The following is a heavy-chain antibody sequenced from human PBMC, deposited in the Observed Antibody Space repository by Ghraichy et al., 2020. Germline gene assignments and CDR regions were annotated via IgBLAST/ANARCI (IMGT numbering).Heavy chain of an antibody. D-gene: IGHD5-24*01. J-gene: IGHJ4*02. Sequence: SQTLSLTCTVSGGSISSYYWSWIRQPPGKGLEWIGYIYYSGSTNYNPSLKSRVTISVDTSKNQFSLKLSSVTAADTAVYYCARGTVGDGYPNPVDYWGQGTLVTVSS. CDR2: IYYSGST. CDR1: GGSISSYY. V-gene: IGHV4-59*01. CDR3: ARGTVGDGYPNPVDY.